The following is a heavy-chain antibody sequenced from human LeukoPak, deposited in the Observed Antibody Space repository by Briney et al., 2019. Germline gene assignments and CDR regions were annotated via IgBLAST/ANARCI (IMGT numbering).Heavy chain of an antibody. CDR1: GFTLSSRW. Sequence: GGSLRLSCVVSGFTLSSRWMMWVRQSPGEGLEWMTNLNRDGSEKNYVDSVKGRFTITRDNAENSLSLQMNSLKVEDSAIYYCATYDSWSGYNIPYWGQGTLVTVSS. V-gene: IGHV3-7*03. J-gene: IGHJ4*02. CDR3: ATYDSWSGYNIPY. CDR2: LNRDGSEK. D-gene: IGHD3-3*01.